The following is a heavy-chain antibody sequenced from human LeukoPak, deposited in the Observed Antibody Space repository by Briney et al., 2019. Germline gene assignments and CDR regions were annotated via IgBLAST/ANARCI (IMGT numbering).Heavy chain of an antibody. CDR1: GGSFSGYY. J-gene: IGHJ4*02. CDR2: INHSGST. Sequence: PSETLPLTCAVYGGSFSGYYWSWIRQPPGKGLEWIGEINHSGSTNYNPSLKSRVTISVDTSKDQFSLKLSSVTAADTAVYYCARKWGIAVADYWGQGTLVTVSS. D-gene: IGHD6-19*01. V-gene: IGHV4-34*01. CDR3: ARKWGIAVADY.